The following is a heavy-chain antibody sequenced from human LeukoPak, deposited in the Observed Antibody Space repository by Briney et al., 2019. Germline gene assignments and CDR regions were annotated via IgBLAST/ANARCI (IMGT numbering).Heavy chain of an antibody. CDR3: ARGRRRMVYAIRGYSHWFDP. Sequence: ASVKVSCKASGYTFTSYDINWVRQATVEGLEWMGWMNPNSGNTGYAQKFQGGVTMTRNTTISTSYMELSSLRSEDTAVYYCARGRRRMVYAIRGYSHWFDPWGQGTLVTVSS. CDR2: MNPNSGNT. J-gene: IGHJ5*02. CDR1: GYTFTSYD. D-gene: IGHD2-8*01. V-gene: IGHV1-8*01.